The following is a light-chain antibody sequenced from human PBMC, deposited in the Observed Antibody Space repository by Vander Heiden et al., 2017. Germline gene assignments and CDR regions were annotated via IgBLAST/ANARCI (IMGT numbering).Light chain of an antibody. CDR2: DAS. Sequence: EIVLTQSPATLSLSPGERATLSCRASQSVSSYLAWYQQKPGQAPRLLIYDASNRATGIPARFSGSGSGTDFTLTISSLEPEDFAVEYCQFLAFGHGTKVDIK. J-gene: IGKJ3*01. CDR3: QFLA. CDR1: QSVSSY. V-gene: IGKV3-11*01.